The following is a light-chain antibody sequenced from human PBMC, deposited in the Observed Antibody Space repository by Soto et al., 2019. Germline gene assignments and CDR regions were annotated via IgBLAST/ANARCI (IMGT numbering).Light chain of an antibody. J-gene: IGKJ2*03. CDR3: QQSYSYPYS. V-gene: IGKV1-39*01. CDR1: QSISSY. Sequence: DIQMTQSPSSLSVSVGDRVTITCRASQSISSYLNWYQQKPGKAPKLLVYAASSLRSGVPSRFSGSASGTDFTLTISRLQPEDFATYYCQQSYSYPYSFGQGTKLEIK. CDR2: AAS.